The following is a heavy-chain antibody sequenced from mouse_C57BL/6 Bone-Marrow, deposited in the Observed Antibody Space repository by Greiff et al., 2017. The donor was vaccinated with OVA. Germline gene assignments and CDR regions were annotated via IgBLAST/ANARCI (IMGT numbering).Heavy chain of an antibody. CDR3: AKRQLRAMDY. Sequence: QVQLQQPGAELVKPGASVKLSCKASGYTFTSYWMHWVKQRPGQGLEWIGMIHPNSGSTNYNEKFKSKATLTVDKSSSSAYMQLSSLTSEDSAVYYCAKRQLRAMDYWGQGTSVTVSS. V-gene: IGHV1-64*01. D-gene: IGHD3-2*01. J-gene: IGHJ4*01. CDR1: GYTFTSYW. CDR2: IHPNSGST.